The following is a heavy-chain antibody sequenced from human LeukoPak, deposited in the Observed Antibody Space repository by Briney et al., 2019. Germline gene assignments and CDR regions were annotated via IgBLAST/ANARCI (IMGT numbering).Heavy chain of an antibody. D-gene: IGHD1-26*01. Sequence: PSETLSLTCTVSGGSISGYYWSWIRQPPGKGLEWIGYIFYGGSTNYNPSLKSRVTISVDTSKNQFSLKLSSVTAADTAVYYCARGEWDLLFDYWGQGTLVTVSS. CDR2: IFYGGST. J-gene: IGHJ4*02. V-gene: IGHV4-59*01. CDR3: ARGEWDLLFDY. CDR1: GGSISGYY.